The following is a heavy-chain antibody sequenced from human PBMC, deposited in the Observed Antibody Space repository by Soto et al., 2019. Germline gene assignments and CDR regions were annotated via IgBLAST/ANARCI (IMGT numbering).Heavy chain of an antibody. V-gene: IGHV4-31*03. J-gene: IGHJ4*02. Sequence: QVQLQESGPGLVKPSQTLSLTCTVSGGSISSGGYYXGWIXXHXGKGLEWIGYIYYSGSTYYNPSLKSRVTISVDTSKNQFSLKLSSVTAADTAVYYCARAPERGYSGYTDYWGQGTLVTVSS. D-gene: IGHD5-12*01. CDR3: ARAPERGYSGYTDY. CDR2: IYYSGST. CDR1: GGSISSGGYY.